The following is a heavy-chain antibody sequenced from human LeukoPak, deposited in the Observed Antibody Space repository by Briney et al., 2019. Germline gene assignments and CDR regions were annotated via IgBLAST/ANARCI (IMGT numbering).Heavy chain of an antibody. V-gene: IGHV3-13*01. J-gene: IGHJ6*02. D-gene: IGHD6-6*01. Sequence: PGGSLRLSCAASGFTFSSYDMHWVRQTIGKGLEWVSSIGIAGDTYYPGSVKGRFTISRENAKNSLYLQMNSLRAGDTAVYYCAIAPPYSSASWGYYGMDVWGQGTTVTVSS. CDR2: IGIAGDT. CDR1: GFTFSSYD. CDR3: AIAPPYSSASWGYYGMDV.